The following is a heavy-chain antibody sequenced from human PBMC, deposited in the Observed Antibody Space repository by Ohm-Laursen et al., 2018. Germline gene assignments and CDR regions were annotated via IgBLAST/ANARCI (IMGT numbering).Heavy chain of an antibody. CDR3: ARSSSQPSDY. CDR2: IDTSSRGI. D-gene: IGHD6-13*01. V-gene: IGHV3-48*01. J-gene: IGHJ4*02. CDR1: GFSLSSYS. Sequence: LRLSCTASGFSLSSYSMNWVRQAPGKGLQWVSYIDTSSRGIYSADSVKGRFTISRDNAKNSLYLQMNSLRAEDTAVYYCARSSSQPSDYWGQGTLVTVSS.